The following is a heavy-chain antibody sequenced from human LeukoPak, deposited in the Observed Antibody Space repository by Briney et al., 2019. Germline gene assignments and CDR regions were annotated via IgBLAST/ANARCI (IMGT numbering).Heavy chain of an antibody. J-gene: IGHJ4*02. CDR3: ARRVPSQVITDYFDY. V-gene: IGHV3-33*01. CDR1: GFTFSSYG. CDR2: IWYGGSNK. Sequence: PGGSLRLSCAASGFTFSSYGMHWVRQAPGKGLEWVAVIWYGGSNKYYADSVKGRFTISRDNSKNTLYLQMNSLRAEDTAVYYCARRVPSQVITDYFDYWGQGALVTVSS. D-gene: IGHD3-16*01.